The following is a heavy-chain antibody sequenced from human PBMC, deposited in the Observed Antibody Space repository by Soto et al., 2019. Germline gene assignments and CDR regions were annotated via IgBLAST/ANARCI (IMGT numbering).Heavy chain of an antibody. CDR1: GYTFSNYW. CDR3: ARSVEVATIDAFDI. J-gene: IGHJ3*02. V-gene: IGHV5-51*01. Sequence: GESLKISCRASGYTFSNYWIGWVRQVPGKGLEWMGIIYPGDSDTRYSPSFQGQVTISADKSISTAYLQWSSLKASDTAMYYCARSVEVATIDAFDIRGQGTMVTVSS. D-gene: IGHD5-12*01. CDR2: IYPGDSDT.